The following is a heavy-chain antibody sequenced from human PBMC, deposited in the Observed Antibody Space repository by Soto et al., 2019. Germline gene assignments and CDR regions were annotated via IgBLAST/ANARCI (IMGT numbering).Heavy chain of an antibody. Sequence: PSETLSLTCTVSGGSIDSGDYYWSWIRQPPGKGLEWIGYVYYSGTTNYNPFLKSRVTLSLDTSKNQFPLKLLSVTTADTAVYFCAAGEASSRNLAPYYLDFWGQGTLVTVSS. CDR3: AAGEASSRNLAPYYLDF. CDR2: VYYSGTT. D-gene: IGHD6-13*01. V-gene: IGHV4-61*08. CDR1: GGSIDSGDYY. J-gene: IGHJ4*02.